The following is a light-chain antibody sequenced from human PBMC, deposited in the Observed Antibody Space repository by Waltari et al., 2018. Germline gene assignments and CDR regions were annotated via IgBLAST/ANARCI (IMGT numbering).Light chain of an antibody. CDR1: SGNSSYA. CDR2: INSDDTH. J-gene: IGLJ3*02. CDR3: QTWGTGSWV. Sequence: QLVLTQSPSASASLGAPVKFTCTLSSGNSSYAIEWPHQQPEKGPRYLKKINSDDTHTKGDGIPDRFSGSSSGAERYLTISSLQSEDEADYYCQTWGTGSWVYGGGTKLTVL. V-gene: IGLV4-69*01.